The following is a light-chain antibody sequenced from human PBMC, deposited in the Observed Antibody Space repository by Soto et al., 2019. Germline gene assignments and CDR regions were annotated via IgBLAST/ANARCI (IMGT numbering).Light chain of an antibody. CDR1: SSNIGSNY. Sequence: QLVLTQPPSASGTPGQRVTISCSGSSSNIGSNYVYWYQQLPGTAPKLLIYRNNQRPSGVPDRFSGSKSGTSASLAISGLRSEDEADYYCAAWDDSLSGLVFGGGTKLTV. J-gene: IGLJ2*01. V-gene: IGLV1-47*01. CDR2: RNN. CDR3: AAWDDSLSGLV.